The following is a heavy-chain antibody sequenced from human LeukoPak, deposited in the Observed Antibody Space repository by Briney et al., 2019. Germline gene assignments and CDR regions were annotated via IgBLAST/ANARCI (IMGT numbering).Heavy chain of an antibody. D-gene: IGHD6-13*01. CDR3: ARGPGIAAAGSSRDFDY. CDR1: GGSFSGYY. V-gene: IGHV4-34*01. Sequence: SETLSLTCAVYGGSFSGYYWSWIRQPPGKGLEWIGEINHSGSTNYNPSLKSRVTISVDTSKNQFSLKLSSVTAADTAVYYCARGPGIAAAGSSRDFDYWGQGTLGTVSS. J-gene: IGHJ4*02. CDR2: INHSGST.